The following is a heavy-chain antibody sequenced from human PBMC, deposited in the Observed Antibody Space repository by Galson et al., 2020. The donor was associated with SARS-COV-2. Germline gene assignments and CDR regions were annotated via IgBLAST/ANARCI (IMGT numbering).Heavy chain of an antibody. CDR3: ARIPVQLERLGYYYYYGMDV. Sequence: SGPTLVKPTQTLTLTCTFSGFSLSTSGMCVSWIRQPPGKPLEWLALIHWDDDKYYSTSLKTRPTLSKDTSKNQVVLTMTNMDPVDTATYYCARIPVQLERLGYYYYYGMDVWGQGTTVTVSS. D-gene: IGHD1-1*01. J-gene: IGHJ6*02. CDR1: GFSLSTSGMC. V-gene: IGHV2-70*01. CDR2: IHWDDDK.